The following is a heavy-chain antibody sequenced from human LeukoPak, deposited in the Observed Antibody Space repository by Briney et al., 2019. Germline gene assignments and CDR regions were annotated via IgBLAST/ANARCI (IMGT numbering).Heavy chain of an antibody. J-gene: IGHJ4*02. CDR1: GFTFSSYA. CDR3: AKPQQADYGGNSDY. D-gene: IGHD4-23*01. Sequence: GGSLRLSCAASGFTFSSYAMSWVRQAPGKGLEWVSAISGSGGSTYYADSVKGRFTISRDNSKNTLYLQMNSLRAEDTTVYYCAKPQQADYGGNSDYWGQGTLVTVSS. V-gene: IGHV3-23*01. CDR2: ISGSGGST.